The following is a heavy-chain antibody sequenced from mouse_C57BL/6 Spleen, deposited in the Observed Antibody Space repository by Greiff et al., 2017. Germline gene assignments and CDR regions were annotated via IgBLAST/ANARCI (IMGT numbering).Heavy chain of an antibody. CDR1: GYTFTDYN. CDR2: ITPNNGGT. J-gene: IGHJ4*01. Sequence: VQLQQSGPELVKPGASVKMSCTASGYTFTDYNMHWVKQSHGKSLEWIGYITPNNGGTSYYEQFKGKATLTVNKSSRTAYMELRSLTAEDSAFYDCARSEPMDYGGQGTSVTVSS. CDR3: ARSEPMDY. V-gene: IGHV1-22*01.